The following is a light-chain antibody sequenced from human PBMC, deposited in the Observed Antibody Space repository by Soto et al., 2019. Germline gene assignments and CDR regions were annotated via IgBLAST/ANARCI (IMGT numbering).Light chain of an antibody. Sequence: EIVMTQSPVTLSVSPGERVTLSCRASQSISSNLAWYQQKPGRSPRLLIYGASSRATGIPARFSGSGSGTEFTLTISSLQSEDFAIYYCQQYDRWLWTFGQGAKVEIK. CDR1: QSISSN. J-gene: IGKJ1*01. CDR3: QQYDRWLWT. CDR2: GAS. V-gene: IGKV3-15*01.